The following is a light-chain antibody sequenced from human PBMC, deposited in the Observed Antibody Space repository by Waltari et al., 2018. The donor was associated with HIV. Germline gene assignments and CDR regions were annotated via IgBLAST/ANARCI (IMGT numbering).Light chain of an antibody. CDR2: KAS. Sequence: DIQMTQSPSTLSASIGDRVTITCRASHSFNTWVAWYQQKPGKAPKLLIYKASTLESGVPSKFSGSESGKEFTLTISNLQPDDFATYYCPHYVTFPWTFGQGTKVEIK. V-gene: IGKV1-5*03. J-gene: IGKJ1*01. CDR1: HSFNTW. CDR3: PHYVTFPWT.